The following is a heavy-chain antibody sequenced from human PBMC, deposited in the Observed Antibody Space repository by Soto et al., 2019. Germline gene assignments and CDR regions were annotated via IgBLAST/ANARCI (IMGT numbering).Heavy chain of an antibody. CDR3: ASGSRGRITIFGVVHYGMDV. Sequence: ASVKVSCKASGYTFTGYYMHWVRQAPGQGLEWMGWINPNSGNTGYAQKFQGRVTMTRNTSISTAYMELSSLRSEDTAVYYCASGSRGRITIFGVVHYGMDVWGQGTTVTVSS. CDR2: INPNSGNT. V-gene: IGHV1-8*02. CDR1: GYTFTGYY. D-gene: IGHD3-3*01. J-gene: IGHJ6*02.